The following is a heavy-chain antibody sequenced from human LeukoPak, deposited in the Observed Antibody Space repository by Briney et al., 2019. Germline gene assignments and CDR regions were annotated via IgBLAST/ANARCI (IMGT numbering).Heavy chain of an antibody. CDR3: VRAMVRGAYYYYYYMDV. Sequence: ASVKVSCKASGGTFSSYAISWVRQAPGQGLEWMGGIIPIFGTANYAQKFQGRVTITTDESTSTAYMELSSLRSEDTAVYYCVRAMVRGAYYYYYYMDVWGKGTTVTVSS. CDR1: GGTFSSYA. V-gene: IGHV1-69*05. J-gene: IGHJ6*03. CDR2: IIPIFGTA. D-gene: IGHD3-10*01.